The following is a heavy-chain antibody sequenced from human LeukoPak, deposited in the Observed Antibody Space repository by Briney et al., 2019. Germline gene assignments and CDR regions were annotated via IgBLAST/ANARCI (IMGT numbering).Heavy chain of an antibody. D-gene: IGHD2-2*01. V-gene: IGHV4-61*02. Sequence: PSQTLSPTCPVSGGSISSGCYYCSWIRQPAGKGLEWIGRIYTSGSTNYNPSLKIRVTISVVTSKNQFSLKLSSVSAADTAVYYCARLRVRYCSSTSCIDYWGQGTLVTVSS. J-gene: IGHJ4*02. CDR2: IYTSGST. CDR1: GGSISSGCYY. CDR3: ARLRVRYCSSTSCIDY.